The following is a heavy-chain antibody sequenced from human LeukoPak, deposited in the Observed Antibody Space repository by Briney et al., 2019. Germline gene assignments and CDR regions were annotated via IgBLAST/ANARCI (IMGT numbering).Heavy chain of an antibody. V-gene: IGHV1-18*01. Sequence: ASVKVSCKTSGYTFTNYGISWVRQAPGQGLEWMGWISAYSGNTNYVQKFRGRVTMTTDTSTSTVYMELSSLTSDDTAVYYCARDIATIVHQDWGQGIQVTVSS. CDR2: ISAYSGNT. CDR1: GYTFTNYG. D-gene: IGHD1-26*01. J-gene: IGHJ4*02. CDR3: ARDIATIVHQD.